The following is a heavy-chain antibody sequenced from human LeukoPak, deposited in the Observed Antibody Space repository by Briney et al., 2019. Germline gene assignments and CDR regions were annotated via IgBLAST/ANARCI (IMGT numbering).Heavy chain of an antibody. CDR2: ISGNGGHI. J-gene: IGHJ4*02. Sequence: PGGSLRLSCAASGFSFSIYAMIWVRQAPGKGLEWVSVISGNGGHIDYADSVKGRFTISRDDSKNMLYLHMSSLRADDTAVYYCAKDCDYGNTSGIPCYWGQGTLVTVSS. CDR3: AKDCDYGNTSGIPCY. V-gene: IGHV3-23*01. D-gene: IGHD4-17*01. CDR1: GFSFSIYA.